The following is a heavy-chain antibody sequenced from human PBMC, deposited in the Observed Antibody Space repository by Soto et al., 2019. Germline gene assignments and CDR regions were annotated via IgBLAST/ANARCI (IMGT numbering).Heavy chain of an antibody. CDR1: GFTFSSYG. V-gene: IGHV3-30*18. CDR3: AKDGEGARPDNYYYYMDV. J-gene: IGHJ6*03. CDR2: ISYDGSNK. D-gene: IGHD6-6*01. Sequence: GGSLRLSCAASGFTFSSYGMHWVRQAPGKGLEWVAVISYDGSNKYYADSVKGRFTISRDNSKNTLYLQMNSLRAEDTAVYYCAKDGEGARPDNYYYYMDVWGKGTTVTVSS.